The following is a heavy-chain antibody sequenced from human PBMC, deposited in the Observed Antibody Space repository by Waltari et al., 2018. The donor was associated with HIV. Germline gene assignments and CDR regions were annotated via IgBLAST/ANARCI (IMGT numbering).Heavy chain of an antibody. Sequence: EVQLVESGGGLVKPGGSLSLFCAASGFTFSSYAMIWVRQAPGKGLEWVSYISSSSTTINYADSVKGRFTISRDNAKNLLYLQMSSLRAEDTAVYFCARERFGSSYFGYWGQGTLVTVSS. CDR2: ISSSSTTI. D-gene: IGHD6-6*01. V-gene: IGHV3-48*04. J-gene: IGHJ4*02. CDR1: GFTFSSYA. CDR3: ARERFGSSYFGY.